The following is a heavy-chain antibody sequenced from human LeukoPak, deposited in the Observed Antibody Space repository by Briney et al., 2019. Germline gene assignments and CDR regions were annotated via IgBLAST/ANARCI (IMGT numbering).Heavy chain of an antibody. Sequence: GGSLRLSCLVSGFTLSTYGMQWVRQAPGRGLEWVALISLDGINKHYGDSVRGRFTVSRDNSENTLYLQMNSLRPEDTALYYCAKDKVGGVASDHWGQGALVIVSS. CDR3: AKDKVGGVASDH. CDR2: ISLDGINK. CDR1: GFTLSTYG. V-gene: IGHV3-30*02. J-gene: IGHJ4*02. D-gene: IGHD1-26*01.